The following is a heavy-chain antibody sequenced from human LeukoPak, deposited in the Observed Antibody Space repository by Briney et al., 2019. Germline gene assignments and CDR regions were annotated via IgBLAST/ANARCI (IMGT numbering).Heavy chain of an antibody. CDR2: INHSGST. J-gene: IGHJ4*02. CDR1: GGSFSGYY. CDR3: ARLNRISGFFDY. V-gene: IGHV4-34*01. D-gene: IGHD6-25*01. Sequence: KPSETLSLTCAVYGGSFSGYYWSWIRQPPGKGLEWIGEINHSGSTNYNPSLKSRVTISVDTSKNQFSLKLSSVTAADTAVYYCARLNRISGFFDYWGQGTLVTVSS.